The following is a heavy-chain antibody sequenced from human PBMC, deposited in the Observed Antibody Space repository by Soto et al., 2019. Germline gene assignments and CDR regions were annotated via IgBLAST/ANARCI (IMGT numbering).Heavy chain of an antibody. CDR1: GYSFSYYW. Sequence: TGESLKISCKGSGYSFSYYWIGWVRQMPGKGLEWMGTIYPADSDTRYSPSFQGQVTISADKSIRIAYLQWSSLKASDTAMYYCARSSGNSPHDGFDIWGQGTLVTVSS. D-gene: IGHD3-10*01. V-gene: IGHV5-51*01. CDR3: ARSSGNSPHDGFDI. CDR2: IYPADSDT. J-gene: IGHJ3*02.